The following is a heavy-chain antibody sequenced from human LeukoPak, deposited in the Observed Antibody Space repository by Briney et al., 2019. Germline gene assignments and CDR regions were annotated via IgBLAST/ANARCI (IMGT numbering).Heavy chain of an antibody. Sequence: PSDTLALTCTVSGVSISTSTYYWAWIRQPPGKGLEWIGSMFYRGSTYYNPSLKSRVTISVDTSKNQFSLKLSSVTASDTAIFYCARQGGWGGAASLIEYWGQGTLVTVSS. CDR3: ARQGGWGGAASLIEY. D-gene: IGHD1-26*01. V-gene: IGHV4-39*01. CDR2: MFYRGST. CDR1: GVSISTSTYY. J-gene: IGHJ4*02.